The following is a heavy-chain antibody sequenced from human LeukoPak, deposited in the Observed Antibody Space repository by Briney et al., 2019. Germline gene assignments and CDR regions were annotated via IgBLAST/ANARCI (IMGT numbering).Heavy chain of an antibody. Sequence: SETLSLTCAVSGGSINTATFDWGWIRQAPGRDFEWIATISSGGTAYYNPSLMSRVTISIDTSMNQFSLDLTSVTAADTGLFYCARFKGGTGFDYWGQGILVIVSS. CDR1: GGSINTATFD. V-gene: IGHV4-39*01. CDR2: ISSGGTA. D-gene: IGHD1-26*01. CDR3: ARFKGGTGFDY. J-gene: IGHJ4*02.